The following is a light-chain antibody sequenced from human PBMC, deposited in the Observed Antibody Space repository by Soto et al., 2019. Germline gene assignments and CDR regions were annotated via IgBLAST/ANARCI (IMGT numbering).Light chain of an antibody. J-gene: IGLJ2*01. CDR1: SSDVGGCNC. CDR2: DVS. CDR3: SSYTSTTTLV. V-gene: IGLV2-14*01. Sequence: QSALTQPASVSGSPGQSITISCTGTSSDVGGCNCVSWYQQHPGKAPKLMIYDVSHRPSGVSDRFSGSRSGNTASPTISGLQAEDEADYYCSSYTSTTTLVFGGGTKLTVL.